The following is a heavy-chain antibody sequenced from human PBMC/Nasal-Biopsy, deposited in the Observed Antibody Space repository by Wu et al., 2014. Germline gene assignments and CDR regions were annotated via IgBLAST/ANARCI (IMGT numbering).Heavy chain of an antibody. CDR1: GGSINDSY. V-gene: IGHV4-59*01. Sequence: TLSLTCTVSGGSINDSYWSWIRQSPDKGLEWLAYIYRNGGTNYNPSLQSRATISLDTSKSQYSLKLRSVTAADTAVYFCTRRFRELFVDWFDPWGQGTLVTVSS. D-gene: IGHD3-10*01. CDR3: TRRFRELFVDWFDP. CDR2: IYRNGGT. J-gene: IGHJ5*02.